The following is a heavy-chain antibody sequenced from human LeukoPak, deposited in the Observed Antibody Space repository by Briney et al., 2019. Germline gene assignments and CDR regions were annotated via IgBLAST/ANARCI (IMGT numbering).Heavy chain of an antibody. Sequence: PSETLSLTCTVSGGSISSYYWSWIRQPAGKGPGWIGRIYISGSTNYNPSLKSRVTMSVDTSKNQFSLKLSSVTAADTAVYYCARDVYSNYAWFDPWGQGTLVTVSS. V-gene: IGHV4-4*07. CDR3: ARDVYSNYAWFDP. J-gene: IGHJ5*02. D-gene: IGHD4-11*01. CDR2: IYISGST. CDR1: GGSISSYY.